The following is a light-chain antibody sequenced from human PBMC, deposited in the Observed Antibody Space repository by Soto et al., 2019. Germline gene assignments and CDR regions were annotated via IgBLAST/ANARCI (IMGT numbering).Light chain of an antibody. CDR1: QSVGSN. Sequence: EIVMTQSPATLSVSPGERATLSCRASQSVGSNLAWYQQKPGQAPRLLIYGASTRATGIPARFSGSGSGTEFTLTISSLQSEDFVVYYCQQYNNWPLLTFGGGTKVEIK. CDR3: QQYNNWPLLT. V-gene: IGKV3-15*01. J-gene: IGKJ4*01. CDR2: GAS.